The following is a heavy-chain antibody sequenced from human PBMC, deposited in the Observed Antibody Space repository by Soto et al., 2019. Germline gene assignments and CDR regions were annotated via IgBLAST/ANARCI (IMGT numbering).Heavy chain of an antibody. D-gene: IGHD6-19*01. J-gene: IGHJ4*02. Sequence: SETLSLTCAISGDSVSSNSVAWNWIRQSPLRGLEWLGRTYYRSKWYNAYSVSVKSRITINPDTSKNQFSLQLKSVTPEDTAVYYCVREKGYGSGWYGIWGQGTQVTVSS. V-gene: IGHV6-1*01. CDR1: GDSVSSNSVA. CDR2: TYYRSKWYN. CDR3: VREKGYGSGWYGI.